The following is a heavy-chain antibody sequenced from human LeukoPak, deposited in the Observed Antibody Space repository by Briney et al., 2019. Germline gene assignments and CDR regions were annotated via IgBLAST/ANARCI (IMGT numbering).Heavy chain of an antibody. J-gene: IGHJ4*02. CDR3: TRLRGEKASGDY. CDR1: GFAFSGSA. D-gene: IGHD3-10*01. CDR2: IRSKTNNYAT. V-gene: IGHV3-73*01. Sequence: GGSLRLSCAASGFAFSGSAIHWVRQASGKGLEWVGRIRSKTNNYATEYAVSVEGRFTISRDDSENTVYLQMNSLKTEDTAVYYCTRLRGEKASGDYWGQGTLVTVSS.